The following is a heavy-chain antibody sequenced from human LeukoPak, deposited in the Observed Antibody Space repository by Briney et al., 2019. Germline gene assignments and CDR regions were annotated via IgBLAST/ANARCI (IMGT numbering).Heavy chain of an antibody. V-gene: IGHV3-21*01. CDR2: ITTTLYT. J-gene: IGHJ4*02. Sequence: GGSLRLSCAASGFTFSSYSFNWARQVPGKGLEWVSSITTTLYTYYTDSVKGRFTISRDNAKNSLSLEMNSLRAEDTAIYYCARDFLGEGGAGGVWGQGTLVTVSS. CDR3: ARDFLGEGGAGGV. D-gene: IGHD3-10*01. CDR1: GFTFSSYS.